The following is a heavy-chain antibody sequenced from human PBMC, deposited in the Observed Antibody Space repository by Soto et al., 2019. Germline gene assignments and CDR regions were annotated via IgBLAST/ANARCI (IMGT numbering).Heavy chain of an antibody. D-gene: IGHD6-25*01. CDR3: ARLSYPAFPWFDP. V-gene: IGHV4-39*01. J-gene: IGHJ5*02. Sequence: NPSETLSLTCTVSGGSISSSSYYWGWIRQPPGKGLEWIGSIYYSGSTYYNPSLKSRVTISVDTSKNQFSLKLSSVTAADTAVYYCARLSYPAFPWFDPWGQGTLVTVSS. CDR1: GGSISSSSYY. CDR2: IYYSGST.